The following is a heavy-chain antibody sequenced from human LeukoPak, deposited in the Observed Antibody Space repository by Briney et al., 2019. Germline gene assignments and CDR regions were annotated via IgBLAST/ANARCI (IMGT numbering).Heavy chain of an antibody. D-gene: IGHD3-22*01. CDR1: EYTFTGYY. J-gene: IGHJ4*02. V-gene: IGHV1-2*02. CDR2: INPKSGGT. CDR3: ARGSYSDSSGYISF. Sequence: GASVKVSCKASEYTFTGYYVHWVRQAPGQGLEWMGWINPKSGGTNYVQRFQGRVTTTRDTSISTAYMELTSLRSDDTAVYYCARGSYSDSSGYISFWGQGTLVSVSS.